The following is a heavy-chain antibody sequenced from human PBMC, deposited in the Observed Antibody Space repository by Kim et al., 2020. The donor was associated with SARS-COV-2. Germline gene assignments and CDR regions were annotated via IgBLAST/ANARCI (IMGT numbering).Heavy chain of an antibody. V-gene: IGHV3-30*18. CDR1: GFTFSSYG. Sequence: GGSLRLSCAASGFTFSSYGMHWVRQAPGKGLEWVAVISYDGSNKYYADSVKGRFTISRDNSKNTLYLQMNSLRAEDTAVYYCAKDLSVTTGGGYYYYGMDVWGEGTTVTVSS. D-gene: IGHD4-17*01. CDR2: ISYDGSNK. J-gene: IGHJ6*04. CDR3: AKDLSVTTGGGYYYYGMDV.